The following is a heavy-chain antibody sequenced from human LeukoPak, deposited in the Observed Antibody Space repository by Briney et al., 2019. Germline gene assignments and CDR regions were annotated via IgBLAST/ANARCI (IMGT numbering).Heavy chain of an antibody. CDR1: GLTLSGYW. V-gene: IGHV3-74*01. D-gene: IGHD1/OR15-1a*01. Sequence: PGGSLRLSCSASGLTLSGYWMHWVRQIPGKGLVWVSRIDSDGSGTSYADSVKDRFTISRDDVKNMLYLQMNSLRVEDTGLYYCSTVEHFWGQGTLVTVSS. CDR2: IDSDGSGT. J-gene: IGHJ4*02. CDR3: STVEHF.